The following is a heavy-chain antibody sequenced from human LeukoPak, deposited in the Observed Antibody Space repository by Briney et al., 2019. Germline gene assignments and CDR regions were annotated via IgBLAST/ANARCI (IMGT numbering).Heavy chain of an antibody. CDR1: GGSISSSSYF. CDR3: ARGRWGWSGSFDY. D-gene: IGHD3-10*01. Sequence: PSETLSLTCTVSGGSISSSSYFWGWLRQPPGKGLEWIGTIYYSGSTYYNPSLKSRITISVDTSKNQFSLKLSSVTAADTAVYYCARGRWGWSGSFDYWGQGTLVTVSS. V-gene: IGHV4-39*07. CDR2: IYYSGST. J-gene: IGHJ4*02.